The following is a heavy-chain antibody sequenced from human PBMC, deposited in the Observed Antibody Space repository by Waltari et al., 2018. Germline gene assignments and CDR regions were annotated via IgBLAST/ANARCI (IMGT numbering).Heavy chain of an antibody. CDR2: IYTSGST. CDR1: GGSISIYY. D-gene: IGHD3-10*01. V-gene: IGHV4-4*07. Sequence: QVQLQESGPGLVKPSETLSLTFTVSGGSISIYYWSWIRQPAWKGLEWIGRIYTSGSTNYNPSLESRVTMSVDTSKNQFSLKLSSVTAADTAVYYCASGFFGELLGYWGQGTLVTVSS. J-gene: IGHJ4*02. CDR3: ASGFFGELLGY.